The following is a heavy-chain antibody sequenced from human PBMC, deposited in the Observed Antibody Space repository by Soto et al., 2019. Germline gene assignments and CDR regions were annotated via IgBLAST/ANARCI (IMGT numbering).Heavy chain of an antibody. CDR2: IIPILGIA. D-gene: IGHD6-13*01. CDR1: GGTFSSYT. Sequence: SVKVSCKASGGTFSSYTISWVRQAPGQGLEWMGRIIPILGIANYAQKFQGRVTITADKSTSTAYMELSSLRSEDTAVYYCAAAAGTGYYYYGMDVWGQGTTVTVSS. CDR3: AAAAGTGYYYYGMDV. J-gene: IGHJ6*02. V-gene: IGHV1-69*02.